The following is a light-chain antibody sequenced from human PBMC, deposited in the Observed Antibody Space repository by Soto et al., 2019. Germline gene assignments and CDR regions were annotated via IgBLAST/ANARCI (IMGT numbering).Light chain of an antibody. J-gene: IGKJ1*01. CDR1: QSISSY. V-gene: IGKV1-39*01. Sequence: DIQMNQSPSSLSASVGDRVTITCRASQSISSYLNWYQQKPGKAPNLLIYAASTLQSGVPSRFSGSGSGTDFTLTISCLQSEDFATYYCQQYYSFPPTFGQGTKVDIK. CDR2: AAS. CDR3: QQYYSFPPT.